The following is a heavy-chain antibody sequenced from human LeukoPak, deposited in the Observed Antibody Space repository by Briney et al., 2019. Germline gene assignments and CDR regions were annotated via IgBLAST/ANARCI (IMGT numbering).Heavy chain of an antibody. Sequence: PSETLSLTCTVSGGSISGYYWSWIRQPPGKGLEWIGYIYYSGSTSYNPSLKSRVTISVDTSKNQFSLKLSSVAAADTAVYYCAREGARWEPSFSAFDIWGQGTMVTVSS. V-gene: IGHV4-59*01. CDR2: IYYSGST. D-gene: IGHD1-26*01. CDR1: GGSISGYY. J-gene: IGHJ3*02. CDR3: AREGARWEPSFSAFDI.